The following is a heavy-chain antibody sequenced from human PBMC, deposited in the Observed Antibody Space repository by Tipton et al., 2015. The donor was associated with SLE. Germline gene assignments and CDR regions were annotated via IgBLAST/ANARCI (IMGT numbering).Heavy chain of an antibody. D-gene: IGHD1-26*01. CDR2: INHSGGT. CDR3: AREEWELPFDY. J-gene: IGHJ4*02. V-gene: IGHV4-34*01. Sequence: TLSLTCAVYGGSFSGYFWTWIRQPPGKGLEWIGEINHSGGTNYNPSLKGRVTISADTSKNQFSLNLSSVTAADTAVYYCAREEWELPFDYWGQGTLVTVSS. CDR1: GGSFSGYF.